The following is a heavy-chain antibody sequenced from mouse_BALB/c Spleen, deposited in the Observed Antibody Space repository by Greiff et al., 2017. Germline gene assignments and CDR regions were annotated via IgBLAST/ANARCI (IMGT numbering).Heavy chain of an antibody. Sequence: EVQLQESGTVLARPGASVKMSCKASGYTFTSYWMHWVKQRPGQGLEWIGAIYPGNSDTSYNQKFKGKAKLTAVTSTSTDYMELSSLTNEDSAVYYGTRGEYGNYPYWYFDVWGAGTTVTGAS. D-gene: IGHD2-10*02. CDR2: IYPGNSDT. J-gene: IGHJ1*01. CDR3: TRGEYGNYPYWYFDV. CDR1: GYTFTSYW. V-gene: IGHV1-5*01.